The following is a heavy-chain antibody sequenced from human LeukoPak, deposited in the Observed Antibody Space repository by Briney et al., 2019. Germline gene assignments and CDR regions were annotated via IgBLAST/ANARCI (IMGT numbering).Heavy chain of an antibody. Sequence: PSETLSLTCTVSGGSISSGSYYWSWIRQPAGKGLEWIGRIYTSGSTNYNPSLKSRVTMSVDTSKNQFSLKLSSVTAADTAVYYCAREGSRFGEPLSWFDPWGQGTLVTVSS. CDR2: IYTSGST. CDR3: AREGSRFGEPLSWFDP. D-gene: IGHD3-10*02. CDR1: GGSISSGSYY. J-gene: IGHJ5*02. V-gene: IGHV4-61*02.